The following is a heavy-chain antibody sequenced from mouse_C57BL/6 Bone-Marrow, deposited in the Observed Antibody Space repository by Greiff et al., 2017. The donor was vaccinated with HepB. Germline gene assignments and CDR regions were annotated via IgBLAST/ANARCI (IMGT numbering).Heavy chain of an antibody. CDR2: INPSTGGT. Sequence: DVQLQESGPELVKPGASVKISCKASGYSFTGYYMNWVKQSPEKSLEWIGEINPSTGGTTYNQKFKAKATLTVDKSSSTAYMQLKSLTSEDSAVYYCAKRGLRRNYYAMDYWGQGTSVTVSS. D-gene: IGHD2-4*01. J-gene: IGHJ4*01. CDR1: GYSFTGYY. V-gene: IGHV1-42*01. CDR3: AKRGLRRNYYAMDY.